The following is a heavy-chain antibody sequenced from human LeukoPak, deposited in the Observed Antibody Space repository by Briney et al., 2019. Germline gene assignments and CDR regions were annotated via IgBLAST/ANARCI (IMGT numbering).Heavy chain of an antibody. CDR3: AKTIVGVTNWFDP. CDR2: IYSGGNT. Sequence: QTGGSLRLSCAASGFTVSSNYISWVRQAPGKGLEWVSVIYSGGNTYYADAVKGRFSISSDNSKNALYLQMNSLRAEDTAVYCCAKTIVGVTNWFDPWGQGTLVTVSS. CDR1: GFTVSSNY. D-gene: IGHD1-26*01. V-gene: IGHV3-53*01. J-gene: IGHJ5*02.